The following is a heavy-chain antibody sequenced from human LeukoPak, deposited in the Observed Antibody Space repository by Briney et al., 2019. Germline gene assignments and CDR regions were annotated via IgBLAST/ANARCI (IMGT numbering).Heavy chain of an antibody. Sequence: PGGSLRLSCAASGFTVSTNYMSWVRQAPGKGLEWVSVIYRDGDTYYADSMKGRFTISRDSSKNILYLQMNSLRAEDTAVYYCARDVFDRGLQWYFDLWGRGTVITVSS. D-gene: IGHD3-16*01. CDR3: ARDVFDRGLQWYFDL. CDR2: IYRDGDT. CDR1: GFTVSTNY. V-gene: IGHV3-53*01. J-gene: IGHJ2*01.